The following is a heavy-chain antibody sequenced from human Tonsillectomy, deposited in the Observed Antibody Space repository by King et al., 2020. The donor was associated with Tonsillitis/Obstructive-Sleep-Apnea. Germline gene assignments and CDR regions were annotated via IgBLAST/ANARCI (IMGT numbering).Heavy chain of an antibody. Sequence: QLQESGPGLVKPSETLSLTCTVSGGSISSSSYYWGWIRQPPGKGLEWIVSIYYSGSTYYNPSLKSRVTISVDTSTNQFSLKLSSVTAADTAVYYCASPLGPMVRGVIRDYWGQGTLVTVSS. D-gene: IGHD3-10*01. V-gene: IGHV4-39*01. CDR2: IYYSGST. CDR3: ASPLGPMVRGVIRDY. J-gene: IGHJ4*02. CDR1: GGSISSSSYY.